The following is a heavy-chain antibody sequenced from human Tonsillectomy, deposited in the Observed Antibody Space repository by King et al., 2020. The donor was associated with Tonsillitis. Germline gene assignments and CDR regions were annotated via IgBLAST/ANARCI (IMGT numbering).Heavy chain of an antibody. D-gene: IGHD2-21*01. CDR2: ISSSSTI. CDR3: ARGGSERKIVVGFSFDL. V-gene: IGHV3-48*01. CDR1: GFTFSSYS. Sequence: VQLVESGGGLVQPGGSLRLSCAASGFTFSSYSINWVRQAPGKGLEWVSYISSSSTIYYADSVEGRFTISRDNAKNSLYLQMNSLRAEDTAVYYCARGGSERKIVVGFSFDLWGRGTLVTVSS. J-gene: IGHJ2*01.